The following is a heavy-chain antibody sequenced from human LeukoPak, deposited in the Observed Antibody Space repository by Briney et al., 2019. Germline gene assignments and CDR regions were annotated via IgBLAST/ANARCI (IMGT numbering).Heavy chain of an antibody. CDR1: GFTFDDYG. D-gene: IGHD6-13*01. Sequence: GGSLRLSCAASGFTFDDYGMSWVRQAPGKGLEWVSGINWNGDSTSYSDSVKGRFTISRDNAKKSLYLHMKSLRAEDTALHYCVRGGGDSSSWHIDYWGQGTLFTVSS. CDR3: VRGGGDSSSWHIDY. V-gene: IGHV3-20*04. J-gene: IGHJ4*02. CDR2: INWNGDST.